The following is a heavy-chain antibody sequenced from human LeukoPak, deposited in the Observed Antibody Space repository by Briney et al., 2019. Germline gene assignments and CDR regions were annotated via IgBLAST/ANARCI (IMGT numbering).Heavy chain of an antibody. V-gene: IGHV1-3*01. CDR1: GYTFTSYA. D-gene: IGHD1-26*01. CDR2: ISASNGNT. Sequence: ASVKVSCKASGYTFTSYAIHWVRQAPGQRLEWMGWISASNGNTKYSQNFQGRVTFISNTSATTAFMELSSLRSEDAAVYYCARDSGSGNNDYWGQGTLVTVSS. J-gene: IGHJ4*02. CDR3: ARDSGSGNNDY.